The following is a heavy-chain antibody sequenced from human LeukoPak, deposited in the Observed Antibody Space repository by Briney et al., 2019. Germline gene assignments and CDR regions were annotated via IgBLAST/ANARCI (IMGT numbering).Heavy chain of an antibody. CDR3: AKGGHDYNPFYW. Sequence: QPGGSLRLSWAASGFTFSTPAMGWVRQAPGKGLEWVSSIKGGGGDPFYADSVKGRFTISRDNSKNTLFLQLNSLRAEDTAVYYCAKGGHDYNPFYWWGQGTLVTVSS. CDR1: GFTFSTPA. D-gene: IGHD4-11*01. CDR2: IKGGGGDP. J-gene: IGHJ4*02. V-gene: IGHV3-23*01.